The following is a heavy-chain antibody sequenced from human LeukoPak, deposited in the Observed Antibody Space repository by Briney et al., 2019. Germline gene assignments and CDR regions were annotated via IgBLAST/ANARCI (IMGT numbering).Heavy chain of an antibody. D-gene: IGHD2-2*01. CDR1: GYTFTSYY. CDR2: INPSGGST. V-gene: IGHV1-46*01. CDR3: AKLGRTIVVVAGGRDYYMDV. J-gene: IGHJ6*03. Sequence: PGASVKVSCKASGYTFTSYYMHWVRQAPRQGLEGMGIINPSGGSTSYAQKFQGRVTMTRDMSTSTVYMELSSLRSEDTAVYYCAKLGRTIVVVAGGRDYYMDVWGKGTTVTISS.